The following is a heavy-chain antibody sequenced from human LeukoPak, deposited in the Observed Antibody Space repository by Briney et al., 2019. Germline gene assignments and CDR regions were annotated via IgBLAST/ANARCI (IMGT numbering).Heavy chain of an antibody. J-gene: IGHJ4*02. D-gene: IGHD3-22*01. CDR1: GFTFSTYW. CDR3: RYYDNSGYPRDY. Sequence: GGSLRLSCAASGFTFSTYWTHWVRQAPGKGLLWISRINSDGSNTSYADSVKGRFTISRDNAKNTLYLQMSSLRAEGTAVYYCRYYDNSGYPRDYWGQGTLVTVSS. V-gene: IGHV3-74*01. CDR2: INSDGSNT.